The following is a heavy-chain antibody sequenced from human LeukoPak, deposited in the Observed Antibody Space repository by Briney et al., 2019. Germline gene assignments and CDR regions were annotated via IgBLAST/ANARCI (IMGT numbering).Heavy chain of an antibody. J-gene: IGHJ4*02. CDR1: GGSFSGYY. V-gene: IGHV4-4*07. CDR3: ARDSGHYGIGL. Sequence: PSETLSLTCAVYGGSFSGYYWSWIRQPAGKGLEWIGRIYTSGSTNYNPSLKSRVTMSVDTSKNQFSLKLSPVTAADTAVYYCARDSGHYGIGLWGQGTLVTVSS. CDR2: IYTSGST. D-gene: IGHD4-17*01.